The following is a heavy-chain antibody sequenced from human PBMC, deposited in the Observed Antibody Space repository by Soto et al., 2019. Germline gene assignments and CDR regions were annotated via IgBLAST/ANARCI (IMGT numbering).Heavy chain of an antibody. D-gene: IGHD3-3*01. V-gene: IGHV3-11*06. CDR3: ARVSDFWSGYYANWFDP. CDR2: ISSSSSYT. J-gene: IGHJ5*02. Sequence: PGGSLRLSCAASGFTVRDYHMSWIRQAPGKGLEWVSYISSSSSYTNYADSVKGRFTISRDNAKNSLYLQMNSLRAEDTAVYYCARVSDFWSGYYANWFDPWGQGTLVTVSS. CDR1: GFTVRDYH.